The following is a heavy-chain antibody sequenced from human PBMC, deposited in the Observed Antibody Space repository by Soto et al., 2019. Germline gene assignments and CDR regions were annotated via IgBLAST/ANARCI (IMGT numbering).Heavy chain of an antibody. CDR3: ARGRASGSYYLLDY. Sequence: ASVKVSCKASGDTFTTYDINCVRQSTGHGREWMGCINPNSGNIGYAQRFQGRVTMTRDTAIRTAYMEVNSLRSDDTAVYYCARGRASGSYYLLDYWGQGTLVTVS. D-gene: IGHD3-10*01. J-gene: IGHJ4*02. CDR2: INPNSGNI. V-gene: IGHV1-8*01. CDR1: GDTFTTYD.